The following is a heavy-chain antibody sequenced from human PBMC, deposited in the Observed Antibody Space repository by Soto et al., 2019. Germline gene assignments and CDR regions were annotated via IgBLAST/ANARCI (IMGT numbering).Heavy chain of an antibody. D-gene: IGHD2-2*01. J-gene: IGHJ4*02. CDR3: ARCPCSSTSCSFDY. CDR2: ISSNGGST. V-gene: IGHV3-64*01. Sequence: EVQLVESGGGLVQPGGSLRLSCAASGFTFSSYAMHWVRQAPGKGLEYVSAISSNGGSTYYANSVKGRFTISRDNSKNTLYLQMGSLRAEDMAVYYCARCPCSSTSCSFDYWGQGTLVTVSS. CDR1: GFTFSSYA.